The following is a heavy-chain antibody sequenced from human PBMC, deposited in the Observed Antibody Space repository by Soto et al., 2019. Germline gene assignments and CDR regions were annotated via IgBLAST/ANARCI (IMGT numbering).Heavy chain of an antibody. Sequence: QVTLKESGPVLVKPTETLTLRCTVSGLSITDSEMGVSWIRQPPGKPLEWLAHIDSSGEKSYRTFLKSRLANSKDTSNSQIALTMTNMDPADTATYYCARRHLAVAVSPWFDPWGQGIPVTVSS. V-gene: IGHV2-26*01. CDR3: ARRHLAVAVSPWFDP. D-gene: IGHD6-19*01. CDR1: GLSITDSEMG. CDR2: IDSSGEK. J-gene: IGHJ5*02.